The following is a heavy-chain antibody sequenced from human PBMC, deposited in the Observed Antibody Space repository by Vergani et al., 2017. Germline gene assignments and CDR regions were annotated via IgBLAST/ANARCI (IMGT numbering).Heavy chain of an antibody. J-gene: IGHJ3*01. CDR2: IYTSGAT. Sequence: QVQLQESGPGLVKPSQTLFLTCTVSGGSFSTGGQSLTWLRQSAGKGLEWIGRIYTSGATNSNPSLRSRAFMSVDASKMPFSLKLTSVTATDAAVYYCAXYGCEYDKDVLDVWGQGTKVTVTS. V-gene: IGHV4-61*02. CDR1: GGSFSTGGQS. D-gene: IGHD3-10*01. CDR3: AXYGCEYDKDVLDV.